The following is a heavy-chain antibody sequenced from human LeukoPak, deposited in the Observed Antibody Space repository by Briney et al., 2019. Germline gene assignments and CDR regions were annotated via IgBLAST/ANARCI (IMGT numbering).Heavy chain of an antibody. D-gene: IGHD2-2*01. V-gene: IGHV4-59*01. CDR2: IYYSGST. CDR1: GGSISSYY. J-gene: IGHJ6*03. CDR3: ARATFSLGYCSSTSCPYYYYYYMDV. Sequence: SETLSLTCTVSGGSISSYYWSWIRQPPGKGLERIGYIYYSGSTNYNPSLKSRVTISVDTSKNQFSLKLSSVTAADTAVYYCARATFSLGYCSSTSCPYYYYYYMDVWGKGTTVTVSS.